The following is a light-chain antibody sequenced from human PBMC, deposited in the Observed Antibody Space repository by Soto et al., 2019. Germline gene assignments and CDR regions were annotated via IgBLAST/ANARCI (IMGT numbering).Light chain of an antibody. CDR2: HAS. J-gene: IGKJ4*01. V-gene: IGKV3-11*01. CDR1: QSVGGY. Sequence: EIVLTQSPATLSLSPGERATLSCRASQSVGGYLAWYQQKPGQTPRLLIYHASNTVTGIPARFSASGSGTDVTLTISSLEPEDVAVYYCEQRSNWPPLTFGGGTKVEIK. CDR3: EQRSNWPPLT.